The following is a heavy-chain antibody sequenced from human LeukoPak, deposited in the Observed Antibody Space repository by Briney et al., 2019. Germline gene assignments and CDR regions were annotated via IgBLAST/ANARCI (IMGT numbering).Heavy chain of an antibody. CDR2: ISGSGGNT. V-gene: IGHV3-23*01. J-gene: IGHJ4*02. Sequence: PGGSLRLSCAASGFTFSSYAMSWVRQAPGEGLEWVSSISGSGGNTYYADSVKGRFTISRDNSKNTLYLQMNSLRAEDTAVYYCARDQGLLVVAGRFGYWGQGTLVTVSS. CDR3: ARDQGLLVVAGRFGY. D-gene: IGHD6-19*01. CDR1: GFTFSSYA.